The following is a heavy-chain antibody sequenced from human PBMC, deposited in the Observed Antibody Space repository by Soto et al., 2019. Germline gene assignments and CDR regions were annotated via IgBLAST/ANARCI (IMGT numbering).Heavy chain of an antibody. CDR1: EFTFPDYP. CDR3: TRRGGGFWSGYTMDV. CDR2: IKSKAFGGTS. D-gene: IGHD3-3*01. J-gene: IGHJ6*02. V-gene: IGHV3-49*03. Sequence: GGSLRLSCTTSEFTFPDYPMSWFRQAPGKGLEWVGFIKSKAFGGTSECAPSVKGRFTISRDDSRNIAYLQMDSLKPEDTAVYYCTRRGGGFWSGYTMDVWGQGTTVTVSS.